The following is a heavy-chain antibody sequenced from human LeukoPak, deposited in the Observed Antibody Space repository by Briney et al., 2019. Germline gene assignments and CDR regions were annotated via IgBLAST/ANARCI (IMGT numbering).Heavy chain of an antibody. CDR3: ASRITIFGVVIYDYFDY. V-gene: IGHV4-39*01. J-gene: IGHJ4*02. CDR1: GGSISSSSYY. D-gene: IGHD3-3*01. CDR2: IYYSGST. Sequence: SETLSLTCTVSGGSISSSSYYWGWIRQPPGKGLEWIGSIYYSGSTYYNPSLKSRVTISVDTSKNQFSLKLSSVTAADTAVYYCASRITIFGVVIYDYFDYWGQGTLVTVSS.